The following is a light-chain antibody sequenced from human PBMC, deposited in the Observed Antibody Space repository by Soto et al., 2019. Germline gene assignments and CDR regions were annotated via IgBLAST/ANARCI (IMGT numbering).Light chain of an antibody. J-gene: IGKJ1*01. CDR2: GAS. Sequence: TILTQSPDNLSLFPGEGAPLSCRASQSVSAGRLAWYQQKPGQAPRLLIYGASSRTTATPHRFSGSGSGTDFTLTISGLEPEDFAVYYCQQYGDSPSTFGQGTKVDIK. CDR3: QQYGDSPST. CDR1: QSVSAGR. V-gene: IGKV3-20*01.